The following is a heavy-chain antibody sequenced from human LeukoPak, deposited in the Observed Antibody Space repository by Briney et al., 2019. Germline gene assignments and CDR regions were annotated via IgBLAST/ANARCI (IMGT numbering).Heavy chain of an antibody. Sequence: SETLSLTCTVSGGSISSGDYYWSWIRHPPGKGLEWIGYIYYSGSTNYNPSLKSRVTISVDTSKNQFSVKLNSVTAADTAVYYCARSYSSSWSSAFDIWGQGTMVTVSS. CDR3: ARSYSSSWSSAFDI. D-gene: IGHD6-13*01. CDR1: GGSISSGDYY. V-gene: IGHV4-61*08. J-gene: IGHJ3*02. CDR2: IYYSGST.